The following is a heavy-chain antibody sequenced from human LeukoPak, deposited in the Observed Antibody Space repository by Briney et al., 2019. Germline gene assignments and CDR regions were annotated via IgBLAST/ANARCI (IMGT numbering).Heavy chain of an antibody. J-gene: IGHJ4*02. CDR3: ARGVGALDY. Sequence: SGTLSLTCTVSGGSISSSSYYWGWIRQPPGKGLEWIGSIYYSGSTYYNPSLKSRVTISVDTSKNQFSLKLSSVTAADTAVYYCARGVGALDYWGQGTLVTVSS. CDR1: GGSISSSSYY. CDR2: IYYSGST. D-gene: IGHD1-26*01. V-gene: IGHV4-39*01.